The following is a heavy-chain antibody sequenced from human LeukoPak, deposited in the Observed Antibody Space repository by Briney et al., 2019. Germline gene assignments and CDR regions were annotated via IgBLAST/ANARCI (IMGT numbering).Heavy chain of an antibody. D-gene: IGHD3-16*01. Sequence: ASVKVSCKASGGTFSSYAISWVRQAPGQGLEWMGGIIPIFGTANYAQKFQGRVTITTDESTSTAYMELSSLRSEDTAVYYCATRFRGSGYDYYYYMDVWGKGTTVTVSS. V-gene: IGHV1-69*05. CDR1: GGTFSSYA. CDR3: ATRFRGSGYDYYYYMDV. J-gene: IGHJ6*03. CDR2: IIPIFGTA.